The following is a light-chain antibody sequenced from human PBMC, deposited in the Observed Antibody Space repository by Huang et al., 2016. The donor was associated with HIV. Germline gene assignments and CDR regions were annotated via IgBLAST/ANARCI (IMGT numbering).Light chain of an antibody. CDR1: QSVSSN. Sequence: EIVMTQSPATLSVSPGERATLSCRASQSVSSNLAWYQQKLGQAPRLLIYEASTRATGIPARFSGSGSGTEFTLTISSLQSEDFAVYYCQQYNNWPPTFGQGTKVEIK. J-gene: IGKJ1*01. V-gene: IGKV3-15*01. CDR2: EAS. CDR3: QQYNNWPPT.